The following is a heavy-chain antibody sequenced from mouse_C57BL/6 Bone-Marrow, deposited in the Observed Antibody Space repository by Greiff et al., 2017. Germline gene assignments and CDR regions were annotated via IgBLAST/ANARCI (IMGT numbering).Heavy chain of an antibody. J-gene: IGHJ3*01. CDR1: GYSFTGYY. Sequence: EVQLQQSGPELVKPGASVKISCKASGYSFTGYYMNWVKQSPEKSLEWIGEINPSTGGTTYNQKFKAKATLTVDKSSSTAYMQLKSLTSEDSAVYYCASTISWFAYWGQGTLGTVSA. CDR3: ASTISWFAY. CDR2: INPSTGGT. V-gene: IGHV1-42*01. D-gene: IGHD6-1*01.